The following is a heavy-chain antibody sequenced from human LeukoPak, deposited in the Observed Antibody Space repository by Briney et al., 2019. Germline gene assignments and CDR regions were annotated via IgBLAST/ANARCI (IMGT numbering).Heavy chain of an antibody. CDR1: GYTFTRYG. J-gene: IGHJ3*02. CDR2: ISTYNGNT. Sequence: ASVKVSCKASGYTFTRYGISWVRQAPGQGLEWMGWISTYNGNTNYAQKLQGRVTMTTDTSTSTAYMELRSLRSDDTAVYYCARDSYTINHHDAFDIWGQGTMVIVSS. D-gene: IGHD1-1*01. V-gene: IGHV1-18*01. CDR3: ARDSYTINHHDAFDI.